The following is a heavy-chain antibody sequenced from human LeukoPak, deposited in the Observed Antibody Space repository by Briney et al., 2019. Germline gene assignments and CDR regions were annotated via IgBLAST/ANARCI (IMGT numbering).Heavy chain of an antibody. Sequence: SQTLSLTCAVSGGSISSGGYSWSWIRQPPGKGLEWIGYIYHSGSTYYNPSPKSRVTISVDRSKNQFSLKLSSVTAADTAVYYCAREGTGYSGYDWYYFDYWGQGTLVTVSS. CDR3: AREGTGYSGYDWYYFDY. D-gene: IGHD5-12*01. V-gene: IGHV4-30-2*01. CDR1: GGSISSGGYS. J-gene: IGHJ4*02. CDR2: IYHSGST.